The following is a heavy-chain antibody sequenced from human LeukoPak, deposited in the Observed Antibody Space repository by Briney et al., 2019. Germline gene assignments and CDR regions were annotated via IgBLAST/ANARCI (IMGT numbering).Heavy chain of an antibody. D-gene: IGHD1-26*01. J-gene: IGHJ5*02. V-gene: IGHV4-34*01. CDR3: ASKVGATLYWFDP. Sequence: PSETLSLTCAVYGGSFSGYYWSWIRQPPGKGLEWIGEINHSGSTNYNPSLKSRVTISVDTSKNQFSLKLSSVTAADTAVYYCASKVGATLYWFDPWGQGSLVTVSS. CDR1: GGSFSGYY. CDR2: INHSGST.